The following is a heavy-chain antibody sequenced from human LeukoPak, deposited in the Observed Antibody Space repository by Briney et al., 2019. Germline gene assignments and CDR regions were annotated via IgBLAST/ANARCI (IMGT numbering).Heavy chain of an antibody. V-gene: IGHV4-39*01. CDR1: GGSISSSSYY. D-gene: IGHD6-19*01. CDR2: SYYSGST. Sequence: SETLSLTCTVSGGSISSSSYYWGWIRQPPGKGLEWIGSSYYSGSTYYNPSLKSRVTISVDTSKNQFSLKLSSVTAADTAVYYCATGIVAVAGLEDYFDYWGQGTLVTVSS. J-gene: IGHJ4*02. CDR3: ATGIVAVAGLEDYFDY.